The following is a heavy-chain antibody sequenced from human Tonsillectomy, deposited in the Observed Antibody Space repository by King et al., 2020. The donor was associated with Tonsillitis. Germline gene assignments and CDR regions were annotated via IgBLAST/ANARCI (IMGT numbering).Heavy chain of an antibody. CDR1: GGSISSSTYS. CDR3: ARQQSGVNRWIQLWLPFDF. Sequence: QLQESGPGLVKPSETLSLTCTVSGGSISSSTYSWGWIRQPPGKGLEWIGGSYYNGSTYYNQSLKSQVTIYVDTSTNQFSLNLRSVTAAATDVYYCARQQSGVNRWIQLWLPFDFWGQGTLVTVSS. V-gene: IGHV4-39*01. CDR2: SYYNGST. D-gene: IGHD5-18*01. J-gene: IGHJ4*02.